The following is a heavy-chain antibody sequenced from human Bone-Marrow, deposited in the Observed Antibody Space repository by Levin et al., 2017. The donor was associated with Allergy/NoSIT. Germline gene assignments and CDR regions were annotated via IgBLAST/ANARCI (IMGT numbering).Heavy chain of an antibody. CDR2: IYYTGST. V-gene: IGHV4-30-4*01. D-gene: IGHD6-13*01. J-gene: IGHJ4*02. CDR3: ATGTKKYSSSWYVKF. Sequence: SETLSLTCTVSGGSFSSDEYYWTWIRQPPGKGLEWIGYIYYTGSTYYNSSLKSRITISVDTSKKQFSLRLSSVTAADTAVNDCATGTKKYSSSWYVKFWGQGTLVTVSS. CDR1: GGSFSSDEYY.